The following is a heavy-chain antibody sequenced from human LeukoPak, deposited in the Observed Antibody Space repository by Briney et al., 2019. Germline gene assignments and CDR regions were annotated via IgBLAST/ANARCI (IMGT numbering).Heavy chain of an antibody. D-gene: IGHD3-9*01. CDR1: GFTFSSYA. CDR3: AKSSQYDILTGYYLYDY. J-gene: IGHJ4*02. CDR2: ISGSGGST. Sequence: GGSLRLSCAASGFTFSSYAMSWVRQAPGKGLEWVSAISGSGGSTYYADSVKGRFTISRDNSKNTLYLQMNSLRAEDTAVYYCAKSSQYDILTGYYLYDYWGQGTLVTVSS. V-gene: IGHV3-23*01.